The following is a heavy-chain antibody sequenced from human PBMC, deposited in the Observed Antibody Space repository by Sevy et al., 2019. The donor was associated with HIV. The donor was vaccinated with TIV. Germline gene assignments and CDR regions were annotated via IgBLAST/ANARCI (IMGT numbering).Heavy chain of an antibody. V-gene: IGHV3-49*04. CDR3: TRYCSSSSCERTNWVDAFDI. J-gene: IGHJ3*02. CDR2: IRGKAYGGTI. D-gene: IGHD2-2*01. CDR1: GFTFVDYA. Sequence: GGSLRLSCTASGFTFVDYAMSWVRQAPGKGLEWVGFIRGKAYGGTIEYAASVKGRFTTSRDDSKSIAFLQMNSLKTEDTAVYYCTRYCSSSSCERTNWVDAFDIWGQGTMVTVSS.